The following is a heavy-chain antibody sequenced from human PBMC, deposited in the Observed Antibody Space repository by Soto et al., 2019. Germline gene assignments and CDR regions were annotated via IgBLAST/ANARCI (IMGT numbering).Heavy chain of an antibody. Sequence: ASVKVSCKASGYTFTSYNINWVRQATGQGLEWMGWMNPNSGNTGYAQKFQGRVTMTRNTSISTAYMELSSLRSEDTAVYYCARVPRHSSSSDYWGQGTLVTVSS. CDR1: GYTFTSYN. V-gene: IGHV1-8*01. D-gene: IGHD6-6*01. CDR3: ARVPRHSSSSDY. CDR2: MNPNSGNT. J-gene: IGHJ4*02.